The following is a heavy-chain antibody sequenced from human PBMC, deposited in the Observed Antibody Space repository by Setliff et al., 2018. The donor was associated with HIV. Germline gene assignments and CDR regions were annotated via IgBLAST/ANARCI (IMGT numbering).Heavy chain of an antibody. CDR1: GYTFTSYD. D-gene: IGHD1-26*01. CDR3: ARAYRPRALDI. CDR2: MNPNSGKT. J-gene: IGHJ3*02. V-gene: IGHV1-8*02. Sequence: ASVKVSCKASGYTFTSYDINWVRQATGQGLEWMGWMNPNSGKTGYAQKFQGRVTITADTSTNTAFMELTSLTSEDTAFYYCARAYRPRALDIWGQGTRVTVSS.